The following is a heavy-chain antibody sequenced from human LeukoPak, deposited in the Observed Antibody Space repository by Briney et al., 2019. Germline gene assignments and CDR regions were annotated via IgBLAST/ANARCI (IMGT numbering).Heavy chain of an antibody. J-gene: IGHJ6*03. V-gene: IGHV1-18*01. D-gene: IGHD3-3*01. CDR1: GYTFTSYG. Sequence: GASVKVSCKASGYTFTSYGISWVRQAPGLGLEWMGWISAYNGNTNYAQKLQGRVTMTTDTSTSTAYMELRSLRSDDTAVYYCARAEEGYYDFWSGYMGDYYMDVWGKGTTVTVSS. CDR3: ARAEEGYYDFWSGYMGDYYMDV. CDR2: ISAYNGNT.